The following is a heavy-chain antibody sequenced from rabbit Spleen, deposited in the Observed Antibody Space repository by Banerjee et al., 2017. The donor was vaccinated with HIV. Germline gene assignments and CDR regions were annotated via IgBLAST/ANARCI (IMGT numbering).Heavy chain of an antibody. Sequence: QEQLVESGGGLVQPGGSLKLSCKASGFDFSSYSMSWVRQAPGKGLEWIGYIATITGKTFYATWAKGRFTISRASSTTVFLQVTRLTVADTATYFCARDLPEIVGWNFGFWGQGTLVTVS. CDR2: IATITGKT. V-gene: IGHV1S45*01. CDR3: ARDLPEIVGWNFGF. J-gene: IGHJ3*01. CDR1: GFDFSSYS. D-gene: IGHD1-1*01.